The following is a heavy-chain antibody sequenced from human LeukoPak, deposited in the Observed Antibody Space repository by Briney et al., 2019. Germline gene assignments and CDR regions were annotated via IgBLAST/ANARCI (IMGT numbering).Heavy chain of an antibody. D-gene: IGHD6-19*01. CDR1: GFTFSSYG. J-gene: IGHJ4*02. CDR2: ISYDGSNK. CDR3: AKDNSSGRSIYFDY. Sequence: PGGSLRLSCAASGFTFSSYGMHWVRKAPGKGLEWVAVISYDGSNKYYADSVKGRFTISRDNSKNTLYLQMNSLRAEDTAVYYCAKDNSSGRSIYFDYWGQGTLVTVSS. V-gene: IGHV3-30*18.